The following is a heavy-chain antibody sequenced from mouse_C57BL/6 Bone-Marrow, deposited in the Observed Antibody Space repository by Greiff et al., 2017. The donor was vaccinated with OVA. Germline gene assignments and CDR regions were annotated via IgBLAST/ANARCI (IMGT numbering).Heavy chain of an antibody. D-gene: IGHD2-5*01. CDR2: IDPETGGT. CDR3: TRGYSNYYAMDY. J-gene: IGHJ4*01. Sequence: QVQLKESGAELVRPGASVTLSCKASGYTFTDYEMHWVKQTPVHGLEWIGAIDPETGGTAYNQKFKGKAILTADKSSSTAYMELRSLTSECSAVYYCTRGYSNYYAMDYWGQGTSVTVSS. CDR1: GYTFTDYE. V-gene: IGHV1-15*01.